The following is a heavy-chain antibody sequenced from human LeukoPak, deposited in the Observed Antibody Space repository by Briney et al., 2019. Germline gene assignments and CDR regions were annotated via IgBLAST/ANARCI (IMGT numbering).Heavy chain of an antibody. D-gene: IGHD2-15*01. Sequence: SVKVSCKASGGTFSSYAISWVRQAPGQGLEWMGRIIPIFGTANYAQRFQGRVTITTDESTSTAYMELSSLRSEDTAVYYCARDPPHGGPFDYWGQGTLVTVSS. CDR3: ARDPPHGGPFDY. CDR1: GGTFSSYA. V-gene: IGHV1-69*05. J-gene: IGHJ4*02. CDR2: IIPIFGTA.